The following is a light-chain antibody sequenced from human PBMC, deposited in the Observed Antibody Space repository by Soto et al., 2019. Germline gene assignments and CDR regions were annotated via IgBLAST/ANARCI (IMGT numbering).Light chain of an antibody. CDR3: AAWDDSLSGPV. J-gene: IGLJ3*02. V-gene: IGLV2-14*01. CDR2: DVS. CDR1: SGDVGAYNY. Sequence: QSVLTQPASVSGSPGQSITISCTGASGDVGAYNYVSWYQHHPGKAPKLIISDVSIRPSGVSDRFSGSKSGNTASLTISGLQAEDEADYYCAAWDDSLSGPVFGGGTKLTVL.